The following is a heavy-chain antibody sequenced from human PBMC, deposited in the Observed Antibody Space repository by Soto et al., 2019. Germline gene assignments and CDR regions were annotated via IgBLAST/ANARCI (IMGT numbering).Heavy chain of an antibody. D-gene: IGHD3-22*01. Sequence: GESLNISCNASGYSFTSYWIRWVRQMPGKGLEWMGRIDPSDSYTNYSPSFQGHVTISADKTISTAYLQWSSLKASDTAMYYCAASGYYVPYGMDVWGQGTTVTVSS. V-gene: IGHV5-10-1*01. J-gene: IGHJ6*02. CDR3: AASGYYVPYGMDV. CDR1: GYSFTSYW. CDR2: IDPSDSYT.